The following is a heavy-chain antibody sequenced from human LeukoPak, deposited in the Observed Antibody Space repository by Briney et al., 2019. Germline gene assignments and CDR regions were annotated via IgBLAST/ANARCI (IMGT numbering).Heavy chain of an antibody. CDR3: ARVVAVAGTSDY. CDR2: INPSGGST. D-gene: IGHD6-19*01. J-gene: IGHJ4*02. Sequence: GASEKVSCKGSGYSFTSYYMHCGRQAPGQGLEWRGIINPSGGSTSYAQKFQGRVTMTRDTSTSTVYMELSSLRSEDTAVYYCARVVAVAGTSDYWGQGTLVTVSS. V-gene: IGHV1-46*01. CDR1: GYSFTSYY.